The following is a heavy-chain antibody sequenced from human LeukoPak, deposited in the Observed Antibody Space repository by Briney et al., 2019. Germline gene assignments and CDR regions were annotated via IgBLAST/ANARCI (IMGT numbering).Heavy chain of an antibody. J-gene: IGHJ4*02. CDR2: IWYDGSNK. CDR1: GFTFSSYG. CDR3: ARGVYGSGGHFDY. V-gene: IGHV3-33*01. D-gene: IGHD3-10*01. Sequence: GGSLRLSCAASGFTFSSYGMHWVRQAPGKGLEWVAVIWYDGSNKYYADSVKGRFTISRDNSKNTLYLQMNSLRAEDTAMYYCARGVYGSGGHFDYWGQGTLVTVSS.